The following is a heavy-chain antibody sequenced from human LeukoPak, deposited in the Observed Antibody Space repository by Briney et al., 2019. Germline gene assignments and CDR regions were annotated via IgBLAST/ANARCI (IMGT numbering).Heavy chain of an antibody. CDR2: ISSSGSTI. CDR1: GFTFSSYE. J-gene: IGHJ4*02. V-gene: IGHV3-48*03. CDR3: AREVAARPFDY. Sequence: GGSLRLSCAASGFTFSSYEMNWVRQAPGKGLEWASYISSSGSTIYYADPVKGRFTISRDNAKNSLYLQMNSLRAEDTAVYYCAREVAARPFDYWGQGTLVTVSS. D-gene: IGHD6-6*01.